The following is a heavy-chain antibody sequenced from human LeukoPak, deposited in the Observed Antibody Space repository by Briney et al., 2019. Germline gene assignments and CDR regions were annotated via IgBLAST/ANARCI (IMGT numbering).Heavy chain of an antibody. V-gene: IGHV1-18*01. D-gene: IGHD2-2*01. J-gene: IGHJ6*03. CDR2: ISAYNGNT. CDR3: AREGGYCSSTSCRYYYYYYMDV. Sequence: ASVKVSCKASGYTFTSYGISWVRQAPGQGLEWMGWISAYNGNTNYAQKLQGRVTMTTDTSTSTAYMELRSLRSDETAVYYCAREGGYCSSTSCRYYYYYYMDVWGKGTTVTVSS. CDR1: GYTFTSYG.